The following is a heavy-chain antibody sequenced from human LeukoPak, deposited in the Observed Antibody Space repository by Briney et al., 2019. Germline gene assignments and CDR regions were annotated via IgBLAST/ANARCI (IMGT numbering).Heavy chain of an antibody. V-gene: IGHV3-72*01. CDR3: ARVGEAYSLDY. Sequence: PGGSLRLSCAASGFTFSDHYMDWVRQAPGKGLEWVGRTRKKANSYTTEYAASVKGRFTISRDDSKNSLYLQMNSLKSDDTAVYYCARVGEAYSLDYWGQGTLVTVSS. D-gene: IGHD4-11*01. CDR2: TRKKANSYTT. CDR1: GFTFSDHY. J-gene: IGHJ4*02.